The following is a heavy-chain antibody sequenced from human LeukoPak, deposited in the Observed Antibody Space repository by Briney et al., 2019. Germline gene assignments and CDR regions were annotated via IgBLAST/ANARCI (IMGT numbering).Heavy chain of an antibody. CDR2: IYTSGST. CDR3: ARGLTGDTYYYYYYYMDV. D-gene: IGHD7-27*01. J-gene: IGHJ6*03. Sequence: SETLSLTCAVSGGSISSYYWSWIRQPAGKGLEWIGRIYTSGSTNYNPSLKSRVTISVDTSKNQFSLKLSSVTAADTAVYYCARGLTGDTYYYYYYYMDVWGKGTTVTVSS. CDR1: GGSISSYY. V-gene: IGHV4-4*07.